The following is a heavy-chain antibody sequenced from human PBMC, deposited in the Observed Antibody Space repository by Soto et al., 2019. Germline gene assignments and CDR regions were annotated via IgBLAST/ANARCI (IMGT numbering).Heavy chain of an antibody. J-gene: IGHJ1*01. Sequence: ASVKVSCKASGYTFTSYGISWVRQAPGQGLEWMGWISAYNGNTNYAQKLQGRVTMTTDTSTSTAYMELRSLRSDDTAVYYCARDNSDWQKYPEYSQHWGEGTLVTVSS. D-gene: IGHD6-19*01. CDR3: ARDNSDWQKYPEYSQH. CDR1: GYTFTSYG. CDR2: ISAYNGNT. V-gene: IGHV1-18*01.